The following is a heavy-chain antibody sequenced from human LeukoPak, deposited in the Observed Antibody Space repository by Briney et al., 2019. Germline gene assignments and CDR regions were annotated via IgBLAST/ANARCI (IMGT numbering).Heavy chain of an antibody. CDR3: ARAKVLRYFDWLLTLHYYYYYMDV. V-gene: IGHV3-74*01. CDR2: INSDGSST. J-gene: IGHJ6*03. D-gene: IGHD3-9*01. Sequence: GGSLRLSCAASGFTFSSSEMNWVRQAPGKGLVWVSRINSDGSSTSYADSVKGRFTISRDNAKNTLYLQMNSLRAEDTAVYYCARAKVLRYFDWLLTLHYYYYYMDVWGKGTTVTVSS. CDR1: GFTFSSSE.